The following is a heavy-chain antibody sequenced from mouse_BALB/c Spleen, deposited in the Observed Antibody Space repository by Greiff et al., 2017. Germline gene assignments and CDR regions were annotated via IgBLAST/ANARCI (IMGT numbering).Heavy chain of an antibody. CDR2: INPSTGYT. CDR3: ARSYDGYYLAY. CDR1: GYTFTSYW. V-gene: IGHV1-7*01. D-gene: IGHD2-3*01. Sequence: QVQLKQSGAELAKPGASVKMSCKASGYTFTSYWMHWVKQRPGQGLEWIGYINPSTGYTEYNQKFKDKATLTADKSSSTAYMQLSSLTSEDSAVYYCARSYDGYYLAYWGQGTLVTVSA. J-gene: IGHJ3*01.